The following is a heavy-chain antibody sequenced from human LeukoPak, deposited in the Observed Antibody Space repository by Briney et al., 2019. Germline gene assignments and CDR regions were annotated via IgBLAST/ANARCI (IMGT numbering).Heavy chain of an antibody. CDR3: ARRGPWGKVGRPEFYLDY. CDR1: GYSFTNYW. V-gene: IGHV5-51*01. Sequence: GESLKISCKGSGYSFTNYWLGWVRQMPGKGLEWMGIIYPGDSDTRYSPSFQGQVTISADKSISTAYLQWSSLKASDTAMYYCARRGPWGKVGRPEFYLDYWGQGTLVTVSS. CDR2: IYPGDSDT. J-gene: IGHJ4*02. D-gene: IGHD7-27*01.